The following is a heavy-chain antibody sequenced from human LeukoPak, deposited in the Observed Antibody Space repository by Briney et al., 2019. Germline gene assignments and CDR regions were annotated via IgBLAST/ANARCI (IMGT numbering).Heavy chain of an antibody. D-gene: IGHD5-12*01. CDR1: GGSFSGYY. Sequence: PSETLSLTCAVYGGSFSGYYWSWIRRPPGKGLEWIGEINHSGSTNYNPSLKSRVTISVDTSKNQFSLKLSSVTAADTAVYYCARQGGYDLIYYYYMDVWGKGTTVTVSS. CDR3: ARQGGYDLIYYYYMDV. CDR2: INHSGST. J-gene: IGHJ6*03. V-gene: IGHV4-34*01.